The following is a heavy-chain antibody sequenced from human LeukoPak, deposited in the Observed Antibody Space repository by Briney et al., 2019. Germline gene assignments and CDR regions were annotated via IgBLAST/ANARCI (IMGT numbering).Heavy chain of an antibody. J-gene: IGHJ4*02. CDR1: GFIFSNYM. CDR2: ISSNGAST. CDR3: ARGQVVATAIPMGFYFDY. D-gene: IGHD2-21*02. Sequence: PGGSLRLSCAASGFIFSNYMMTWVRQAPGKGLEWVSTISSNGASTYYADSVKGRFTISRDNSKNTLYLQMSSLRAEDTAVYYCARGQVVATAIPMGFYFDYWGQGTLVTVSS. V-gene: IGHV3-23*01.